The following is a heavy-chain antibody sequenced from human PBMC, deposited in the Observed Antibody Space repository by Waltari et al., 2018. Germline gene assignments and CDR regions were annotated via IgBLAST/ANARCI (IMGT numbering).Heavy chain of an antibody. V-gene: IGHV4-38-2*01. Sequence: QVYLEESGPGLVKPSETLSLTCGVSGYSIGSAFYWGWIRQPPGKGLEWIGVLYHGGTTSYSPSLRSRVSISMDTSKNQFSLKLTSVTAADTAVYYCAGQSTSAWTFDSWGQGTLVTVSS. CDR3: AGQSTSAWTFDS. CDR2: LYHGGTT. CDR1: GYSIGSAFY. J-gene: IGHJ4*02. D-gene: IGHD1-26*01.